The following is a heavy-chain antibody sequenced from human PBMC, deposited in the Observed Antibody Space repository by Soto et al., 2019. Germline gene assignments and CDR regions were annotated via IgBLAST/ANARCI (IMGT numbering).Heavy chain of an antibody. CDR3: ARKLAAPGTTFDY. CDR2: INGGNGNI. V-gene: IGHV1-3*01. Sequence: ASVKVSCKASGFAFTTYSLHWVRQAPGQRLEWMAWINGGNGNIEYSQKFQNRVTITRDTSASTVYMELSSLRSEDTAVYYCARKLAAPGTTFDYWGQGALVTVSS. CDR1: GFAFTTYS. D-gene: IGHD6-13*01. J-gene: IGHJ4*02.